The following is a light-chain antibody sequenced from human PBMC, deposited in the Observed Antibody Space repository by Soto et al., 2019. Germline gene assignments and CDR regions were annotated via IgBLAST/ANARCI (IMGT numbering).Light chain of an antibody. CDR2: GAS. J-gene: IGKJ3*01. CDR1: QSVSSD. CDR3: QQYNKWPPRFT. V-gene: IGKV3-15*01. Sequence: EIVMTQSPATLSVSPGERATLSCRASQSVSSDLAWYQQRPGQAPSLLIYGASTRATGIPARFSGSGSGTEFTLAVSSLQSEDVAVDYCQQYNKWPPRFTFGPGTKVEIK.